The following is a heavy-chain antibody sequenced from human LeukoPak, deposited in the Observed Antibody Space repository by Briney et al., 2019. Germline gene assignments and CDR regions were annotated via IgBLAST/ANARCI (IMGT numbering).Heavy chain of an antibody. D-gene: IGHD3-22*01. Sequence: SETLSLTCTVSGGSISSGGYYWSWTRQHPGKGLEWIGYIYYSGSTYYNPSLKSRVTISVDTSKNQFSLKLSSVTAADTAVYYCARGQVSGYYYDSSGYRFDYWGQGTLVTVSS. J-gene: IGHJ4*02. CDR3: ARGQVSGYYYDSSGYRFDY. CDR2: IYYSGST. CDR1: GGSISSGGYY. V-gene: IGHV4-31*03.